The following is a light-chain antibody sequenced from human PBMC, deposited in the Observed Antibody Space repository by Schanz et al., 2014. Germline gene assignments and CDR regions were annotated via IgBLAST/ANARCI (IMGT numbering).Light chain of an antibody. V-gene: IGLV1-40*01. CDR3: CSYIGTNHLVL. J-gene: IGLJ3*02. Sequence: QSVLTQPPSVSGAPGQRVTISCTGSSSNIGAGYDVHWYQQLPGTAPKLLIHGDTNRPSGVPDRFSGSKSGTSASLAITGLQAADEADYYCCSYIGTNHLVLFGGGTKLTVL. CDR1: SSNIGAGYD. CDR2: GDT.